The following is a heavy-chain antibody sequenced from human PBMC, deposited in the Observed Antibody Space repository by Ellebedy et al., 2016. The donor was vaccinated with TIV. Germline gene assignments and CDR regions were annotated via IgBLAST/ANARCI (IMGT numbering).Heavy chain of an antibody. Sequence: SETLSLTXTVSGDSVIGGYYFWSWVRQQPGKGLEWIGYVSYSGATHYNPSLRSRLTISLDTSKNQFSLRLRSVTAADTAVYYCARLRDYVFYWGRGTLVTVS. J-gene: IGHJ4*02. CDR3: ARLRDYVFY. CDR1: GDSVIGGYYF. CDR2: VSYSGAT. V-gene: IGHV4-31*03.